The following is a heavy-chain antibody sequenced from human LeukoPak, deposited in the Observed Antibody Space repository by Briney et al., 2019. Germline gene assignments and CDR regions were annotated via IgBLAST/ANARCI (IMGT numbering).Heavy chain of an antibody. V-gene: IGHV4-39*02. CDR1: GGSISRSIYY. Sequence: SETLSLTCTVSGGSISRSIYYWGWIRQPPGKGLEWIGSIYYSGSTYYNPSLKSRVTMSVDTSQNQFSLNLSSVTAADTAVCYCARDPVSYYESRGYLDYWGQGTLVTVSS. J-gene: IGHJ4*02. CDR2: IYYSGST. CDR3: ARDPVSYYESRGYLDY. D-gene: IGHD3-22*01.